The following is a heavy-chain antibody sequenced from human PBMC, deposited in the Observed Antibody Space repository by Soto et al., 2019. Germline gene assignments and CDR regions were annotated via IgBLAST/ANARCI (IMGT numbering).Heavy chain of an antibody. CDR3: AKKLSGAVQGWALGMDV. Sequence: EVHLVESGGGLMQPGGSLRLSCAASGFTVSTYNMIWVRQAPVKGLEWVSVTYSGGRTQYADSVEGRFTVSRDKSKNTLYPQMISLRAEDTAAYYCAKKLSGAVQGWALGMDVLGRGTTVTVSS. CDR1: GFTVSTYN. J-gene: IGHJ6*02. D-gene: IGHD1-26*01. V-gene: IGHV3-53*02. CDR2: TYSGGRT.